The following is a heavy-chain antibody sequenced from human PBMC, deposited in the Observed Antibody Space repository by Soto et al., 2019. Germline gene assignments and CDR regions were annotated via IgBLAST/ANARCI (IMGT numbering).Heavy chain of an antibody. Sequence: PSETLSLTCAVSGGSISSGGYSWSWIRQPPGKGLEWIGYIYHSGSTYYNPSLKSRVTISVDRSKNQFSLKLSSVTAADTAVYYCARDGHGMDVWGQGTKVTVSS. CDR1: GGSISSGGYS. V-gene: IGHV4-30-2*01. J-gene: IGHJ6*02. CDR3: ARDGHGMDV. CDR2: IYHSGST.